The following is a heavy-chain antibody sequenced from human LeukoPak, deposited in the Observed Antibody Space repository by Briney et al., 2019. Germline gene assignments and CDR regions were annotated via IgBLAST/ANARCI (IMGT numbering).Heavy chain of an antibody. D-gene: IGHD1-26*01. J-gene: IGHJ4*02. Sequence: GASVKVSCKASGGTFSSYAISWVRQAPGQGLEWVGRIIPIFGTANYAQKFQGRVTITTDESTSTAYMELSSLRSEDTAVYYCATEFVGATTLDYWGQGTLVTVSS. CDR1: GGTFSSYA. CDR2: IIPIFGTA. CDR3: ATEFVGATTLDY. V-gene: IGHV1-69*05.